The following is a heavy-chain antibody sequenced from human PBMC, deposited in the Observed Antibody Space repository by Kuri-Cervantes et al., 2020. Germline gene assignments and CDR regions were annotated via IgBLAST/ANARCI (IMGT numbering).Heavy chain of an antibody. CDR2: IWYDGSNK. CDR1: GFTFSSYG. J-gene: IGHJ3*02. V-gene: IGHV3-33*01. D-gene: IGHD6-19*01. CDR3: ARGYSGWSFDI. Sequence: GGSLRLSCAASGFTFSSYGMHWVRQAPGKGLEWLAVIWYDGSNKYYADSVKGRFTISRDNAKNSLYLQMNSLRAEDTAVYYCARGYSGWSFDIWGQGTMVTVSS.